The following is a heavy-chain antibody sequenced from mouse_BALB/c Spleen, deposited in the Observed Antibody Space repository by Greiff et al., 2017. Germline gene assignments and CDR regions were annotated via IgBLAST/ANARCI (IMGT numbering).Heavy chain of an antibody. CDR1: GYTFSSYW. J-gene: IGHJ1*01. Sequence: VQLVESGAELMKPGASVKISCKATGYTFSSYWIEWVKQRPGHGLEWIGEILPGSGSTNYNEKFKGKATFTADTSSNTAYMQLSSLTSEDSAVYYCARGGYGSSHWYFDVWGAGTTVTVSS. D-gene: IGHD1-1*01. CDR3: ARGGYGSSHWYFDV. V-gene: IGHV1-9*01. CDR2: ILPGSGST.